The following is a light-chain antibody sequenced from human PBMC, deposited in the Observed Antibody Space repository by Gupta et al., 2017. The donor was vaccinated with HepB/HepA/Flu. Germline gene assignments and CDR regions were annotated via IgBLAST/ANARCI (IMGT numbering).Light chain of an antibody. CDR3: TSYAGSNIVV. J-gene: IGLJ2*01. CDR2: EVN. CDR1: SSDVGGYEY. V-gene: IGLV2-8*01. Sequence: QSALTQPPSPPVSPGQSVTISCTGTSSDVGGYEYDSWDQQDPGRAPKLMIYEVNKRPSGGPDRFTGAKSGNTASRTGDGLQAEDEADYYCTSYAGSNIVVFGGGTKLTVL.